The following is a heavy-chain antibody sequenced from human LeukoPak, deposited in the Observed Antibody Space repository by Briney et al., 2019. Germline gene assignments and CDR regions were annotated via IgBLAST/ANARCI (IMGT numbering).Heavy chain of an antibody. D-gene: IGHD4/OR15-4a*01. Sequence: ASVKVSCKASGGTFSSYAISWVRQAPGQGLEWMGGIIPIFGTANYAQKFQGRVTITADESTSTAYMELSSLRSDDTAVYYCARADEYGYFDYWGQGTLVTVSS. V-gene: IGHV1-69*13. CDR2: IIPIFGTA. CDR3: ARADEYGYFDY. CDR1: GGTFSSYA. J-gene: IGHJ4*02.